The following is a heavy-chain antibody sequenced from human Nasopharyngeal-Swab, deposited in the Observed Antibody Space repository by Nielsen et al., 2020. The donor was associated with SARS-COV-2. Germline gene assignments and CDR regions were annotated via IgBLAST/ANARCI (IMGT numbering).Heavy chain of an antibody. CDR3: AKDRGYDFWSGLLDV. Sequence: GESLQISCAASGFTFSSYAMSWVRQAPGKGLEWVSAISGSGGSTYYADSVKGRFTISRDNSKNTLYLQMNSLRAEDTAVYYCAKDRGYDFWSGLLDVWGQGTTVTVSS. V-gene: IGHV3-23*01. J-gene: IGHJ6*02. D-gene: IGHD3-3*01. CDR1: GFTFSSYA. CDR2: ISGSGGST.